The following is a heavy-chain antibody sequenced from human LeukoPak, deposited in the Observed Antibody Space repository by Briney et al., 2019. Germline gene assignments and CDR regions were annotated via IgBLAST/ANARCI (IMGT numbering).Heavy chain of an antibody. J-gene: IGHJ4*02. V-gene: IGHV3-11*01. CDR2: ISRSGSNI. D-gene: IGHD5-18*01. CDR1: AFTFSDYY. Sequence: GGSLRLSCAASAFTFSDYYMTWIRQAPGRGLEWVSYISRSGSNIYYADSVKGRFTVSRDDAKNSLYLQMNSLRVEDTAMYYCARYIYGHLDCWGQGTLVTVSS. CDR3: ARYIYGHLDC.